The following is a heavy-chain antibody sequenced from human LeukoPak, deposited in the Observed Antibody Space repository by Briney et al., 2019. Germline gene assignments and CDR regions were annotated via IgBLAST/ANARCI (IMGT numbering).Heavy chain of an antibody. D-gene: IGHD3-22*01. CDR1: GFTFSSYA. Sequence: PGGSLRLSCAASGFTFSSYAMSWVRQAPGKGLEWVSAISGSGGSTYYADSVKGRFTISRRNSKNTLYLQMNSLRAEDTAVYYCAKAGTLDYYDSSGYYLNFYGMDVWGQGTTVTVSS. CDR3: AKAGTLDYYDSSGYYLNFYGMDV. J-gene: IGHJ6*02. CDR2: ISGSGGST. V-gene: IGHV3-23*01.